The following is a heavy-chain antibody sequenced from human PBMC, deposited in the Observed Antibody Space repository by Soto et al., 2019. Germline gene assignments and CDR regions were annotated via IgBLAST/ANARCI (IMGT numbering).Heavy chain of an antibody. CDR3: ARIGWGGDS. J-gene: IGHJ4*02. CDR2: IPNNGSP. V-gene: IGHV4-61*01. D-gene: IGHD7-27*01. Sequence: QVQLQESGPGRVKPSETLSLTCSVSGGSVRTGSYHWSWIRQPPGKGLEWIGFIPNNGSPDYNPSLKSRVVVSIVRSKNQFSLKVNSVTAADTAVYFCARIGWGGDSWGQGTLVTV. CDR1: GGSVRTGSYH.